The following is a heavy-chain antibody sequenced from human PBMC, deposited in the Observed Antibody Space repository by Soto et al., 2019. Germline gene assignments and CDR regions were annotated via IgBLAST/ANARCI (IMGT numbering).Heavy chain of an antibody. D-gene: IGHD6-13*01. CDR1: GFTFSSYE. Sequence: PGGSLRLSCAASGFTFSSYEMNWVRQAPGKGLEWVSYISSSGSTIYYADSVKGRFAISRDNAKNSLYLQMNSLRAEDTAVYYCARDSSSWYNWFDPWGQGTLVTVSS. J-gene: IGHJ5*02. V-gene: IGHV3-48*03. CDR2: ISSSGSTI. CDR3: ARDSSSWYNWFDP.